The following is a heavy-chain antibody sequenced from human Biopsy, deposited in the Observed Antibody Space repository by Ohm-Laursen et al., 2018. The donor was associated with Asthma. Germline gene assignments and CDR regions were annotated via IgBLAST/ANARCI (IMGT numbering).Heavy chain of an antibody. J-gene: IGHJ5*02. Sequence: SQTLSLTCTVSGASIKTDDHYWSWLRQPPGKGLEWFGFIHYSGSTSYNPPLKGGVTTSVDTSKNQFSLKLSSVTAADTAVYYCARASVAASSNWFDPWGQGTLVTVSS. CDR3: ARASVAASSNWFDP. V-gene: IGHV4-30-4*01. CDR2: IHYSGST. D-gene: IGHD6-19*01. CDR1: GASIKTDDHY.